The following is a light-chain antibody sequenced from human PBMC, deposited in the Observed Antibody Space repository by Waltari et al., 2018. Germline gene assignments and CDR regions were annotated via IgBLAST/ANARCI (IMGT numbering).Light chain of an antibody. CDR1: QSVSSS. CDR3: QLRTNLMFT. J-gene: IGKJ2*01. Sequence: EIVLTQSPATLSLSPGERATLPCRSSQSVSSSLAWYQQTPGQAPRLPIYDASNRATGIPARFSGSRSGTDFTLTISSLEPEDFTVYYCQLRTNLMFTFGQGSKLEI. CDR2: DAS. V-gene: IGKV3-11*01.